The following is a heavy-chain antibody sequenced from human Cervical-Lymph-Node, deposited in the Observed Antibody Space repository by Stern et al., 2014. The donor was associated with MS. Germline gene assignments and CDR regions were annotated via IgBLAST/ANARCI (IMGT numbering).Heavy chain of an antibody. V-gene: IGHV4-4*07. CDR1: GGSISSYY. CDR2: IYTSGST. D-gene: IGHD6-13*01. J-gene: IGHJ4*02. Sequence: QVQLQESGPGLVKPSETLSLTCTVSGGSISSYYWSWIRQPAGKGLEWIGRIYTSGSTNYNPSLKSRVTLSVDTPKNKFYLKLSSVTAADTAVYYCARDSTASWYDYWGQGTLVTVSS. CDR3: ARDSTASWYDY.